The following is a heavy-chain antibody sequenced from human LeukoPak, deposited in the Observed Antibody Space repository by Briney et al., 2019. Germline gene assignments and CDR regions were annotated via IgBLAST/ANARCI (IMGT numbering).Heavy chain of an antibody. Sequence: SETLSLTCTVSGGSVSVSNWSWIRQPPEMGLEWIGYIHYSGSTNYNPSLKSRVSISVDTSKNQFSLKLSSVTAADTAVYYCATENYYDSSGYYYWGQGTLVTVSS. J-gene: IGHJ4*02. CDR3: ATENYYDSSGYYY. V-gene: IGHV4-59*02. CDR1: GGSVSVSN. D-gene: IGHD3-22*01. CDR2: IHYSGST.